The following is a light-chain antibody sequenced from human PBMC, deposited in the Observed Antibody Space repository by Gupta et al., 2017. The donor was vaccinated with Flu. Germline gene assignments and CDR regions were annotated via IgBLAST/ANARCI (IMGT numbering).Light chain of an antibody. V-gene: IGKV1-27*01. J-gene: IGKJ3*01. CDR3: QRYNSAPPT. Sequence: GDRVTITCRTSQGISNYLAWYKQKPGKVPRILIFGASTLQSGVPSRFGGSGSGTDFTLTIYSLQPEDVATYYCQRYNSAPPTFGPGTKVDIK. CDR2: GAS. CDR1: QGISNY.